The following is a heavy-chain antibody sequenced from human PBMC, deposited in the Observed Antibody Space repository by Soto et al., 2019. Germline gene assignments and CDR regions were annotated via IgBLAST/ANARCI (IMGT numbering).Heavy chain of an antibody. D-gene: IGHD6-19*01. J-gene: IGHJ5*02. CDR2: ISHDGGAK. Sequence: QVQLVESGGGVVQPGRSLRLSCAASGFSFSTTGMHWVRQAPGKGLEWVAMISHDGGAKYYVDSVKGRFTISRDDSKNTLYLQMNSLRPEDTAVYYCAKDLYSSDWYNYFDPWGQGTLVTVSS. CDR1: GFSFSTTG. V-gene: IGHV3-30*18. CDR3: AKDLYSSDWYNYFDP.